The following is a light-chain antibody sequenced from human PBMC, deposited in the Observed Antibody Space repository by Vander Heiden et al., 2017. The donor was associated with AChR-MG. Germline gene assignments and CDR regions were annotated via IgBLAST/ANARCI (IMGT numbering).Light chain of an antibody. V-gene: IGKV4-1*01. CDR1: QSVLYSSNNKNY. CDR3: QQYDSTPPF. Sequence: DIVMTQSPDSLAVSLGERATINCKSSQSVLYSSNNKNYLAWYQQKPGQPPKLLIYWASTRESGVPDRFSGSGSGTDFTLTISSLQAEDVAVYYCQQYDSTPPFFGHGTKVDIK. J-gene: IGKJ3*01. CDR2: WAS.